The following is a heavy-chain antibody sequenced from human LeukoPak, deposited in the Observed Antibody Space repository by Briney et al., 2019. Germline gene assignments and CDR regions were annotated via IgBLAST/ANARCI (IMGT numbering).Heavy chain of an antibody. CDR2: IYTGGNT. D-gene: IGHD3-22*01. J-gene: IGHJ4*02. V-gene: IGHV3-53*01. CDR1: GFTVDSNY. CDR3: ARGDDSGYYDYFDY. Sequence: GGSLRLSCAASGFTVDSNYLSWVRQAPGKGLEWVSTIYTGGNTYYAASVKSRFTISRDFSKNTVFLHMNSLRAEDTAMYYCARGDDSGYYDYFDYWGQGALVTVSS.